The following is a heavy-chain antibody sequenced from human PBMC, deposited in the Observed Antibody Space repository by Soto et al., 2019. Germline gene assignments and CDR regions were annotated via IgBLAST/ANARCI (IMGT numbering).Heavy chain of an antibody. CDR2: MNPNSGNT. Sequence: ASVKVSCKASGYTFTSYDINWVRQATGQGLEWMGWMNPNSGNTGYAQKFQGRVTMTRNTSISTAYMELSSLRSEDTAVYYCAREGVYYYDSNGYSTGFDYWGQGTLVTVSS. D-gene: IGHD3-22*01. V-gene: IGHV1-8*01. J-gene: IGHJ4*02. CDR1: GYTFTSYD. CDR3: AREGVYYYDSNGYSTGFDY.